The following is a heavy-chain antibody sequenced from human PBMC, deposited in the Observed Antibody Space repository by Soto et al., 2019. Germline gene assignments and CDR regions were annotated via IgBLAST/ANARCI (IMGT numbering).Heavy chain of an antibody. V-gene: IGHV3-74*01. Sequence: GRSLRVSFAASGFTFSRVWMTWVRQSPGKGLEWVSRIISGGTRVSYADSVKGRFIITGDNAKNTLYLEMHSRTADDTAVYYCARERTSKGGMDIWGQGTTVTVS. CDR3: ARERTSKGGMDI. J-gene: IGHJ6*02. CDR2: IISGGTRV. CDR1: GFTFSRVW.